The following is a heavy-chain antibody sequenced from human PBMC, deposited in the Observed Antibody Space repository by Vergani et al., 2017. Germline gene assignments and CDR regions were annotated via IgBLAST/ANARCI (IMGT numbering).Heavy chain of an antibody. Sequence: QLHLQESGPGLVKPSETLSLTCTVSGGSITSSSYYWGWIRQPPGKGLEWIGNIYHSGGSYYNPSLKGRVTISVDTSKNQFSLEVTSVTAADTAIYFCARTGSVIVRYCHWALWGQGTLVTVSS. V-gene: IGHV4-39*01. CDR2: IYHSGGS. CDR3: ARTGSVIVRYCHWAL. CDR1: GGSITSSSYY. J-gene: IGHJ4*02. D-gene: IGHD3-9*01.